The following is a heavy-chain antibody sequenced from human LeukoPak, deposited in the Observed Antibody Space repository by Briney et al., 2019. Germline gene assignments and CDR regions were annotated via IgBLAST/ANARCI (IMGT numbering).Heavy chain of an antibody. CDR1: GFTFSSYG. CDR3: ARDLRRDGLDY. V-gene: IGHV3-30*03. D-gene: IGHD3-9*01. Sequence: GGSLRLSCAASGFTFSSYGMHWVRQAPGKGLDWVALISYHGTIKYYADSVKGRFTISRDSSKNTLNLQMNSLRAEDTAMYYCARDLRRDGLDYWGQGTLVTVSS. J-gene: IGHJ4*02. CDR2: ISYHGTIK.